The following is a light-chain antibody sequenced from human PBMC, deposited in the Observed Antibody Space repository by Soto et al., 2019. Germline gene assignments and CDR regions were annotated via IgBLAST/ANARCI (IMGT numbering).Light chain of an antibody. Sequence: DIQMTQSPSSLSAFVGDTVTITCRSSQDISNFLAWYQQKPGKVPKLLIYAASTLQSVVPSRFSGSGSGTDFTLTISSLQPEDVATYYCQKCKIAPFTVGGGTKVEMK. J-gene: IGKJ4*01. CDR3: QKCKIAPFT. V-gene: IGKV1-27*01. CDR1: QDISNF. CDR2: AAS.